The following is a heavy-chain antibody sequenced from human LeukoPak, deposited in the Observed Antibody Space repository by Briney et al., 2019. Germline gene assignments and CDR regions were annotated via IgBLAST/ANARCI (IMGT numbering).Heavy chain of an antibody. CDR3: TTFDYAAFLI. CDR1: GFTSSNAR. Sequence: GGSLRLSCAVSGFTSSNARMSYVRQAPGKGLEWVGRIKSKTDGGTRDYAAPVKGRFTISRDDSKNTLYLQMNSLKTEDTAVYYCTTFDYAAFLIWGQGTMVSVSS. V-gene: IGHV3-15*01. CDR2: IKSKTDGGTR. J-gene: IGHJ3*02. D-gene: IGHD4/OR15-4a*01.